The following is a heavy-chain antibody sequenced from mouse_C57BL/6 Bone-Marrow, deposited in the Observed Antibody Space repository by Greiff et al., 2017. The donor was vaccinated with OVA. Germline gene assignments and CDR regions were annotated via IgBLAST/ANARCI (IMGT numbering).Heavy chain of an antibody. CDR3: TDGYYYVDV. CDR2: IRLKSDNYAT. CDR1: GFTFSNYW. J-gene: IGHJ1*03. Sequence: EVKVEESGGGLVQPGGSMKLSCVASGFTFSNYWMNWVRQSPEKGLEWVAQIRLKSDNYATHYAESVKGRFTISRDDSKSSVYLQMNNLRAEDTGIYYCTDGYYYVDVWGTGTTVTVSS. D-gene: IGHD2-3*01. V-gene: IGHV6-3*01.